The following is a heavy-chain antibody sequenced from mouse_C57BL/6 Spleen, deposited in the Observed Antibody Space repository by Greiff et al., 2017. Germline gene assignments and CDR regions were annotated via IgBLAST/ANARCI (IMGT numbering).Heavy chain of an antibody. V-gene: IGHV1-55*01. CDR1: GYTFTSYW. Sequence: QVQLQQPGAELVKPGASVKMSCKASGYTFTSYWITWVKQRPGQGLEWIGDIYPGSGSTNYNEKFKSKATLTVDTSSSTAYMQLSSLTSEDSAVYYCARDDGNDERFAYWGQGTLVTVSA. CDR3: ARDDGNDERFAY. CDR2: IYPGSGST. D-gene: IGHD2-2*01. J-gene: IGHJ3*01.